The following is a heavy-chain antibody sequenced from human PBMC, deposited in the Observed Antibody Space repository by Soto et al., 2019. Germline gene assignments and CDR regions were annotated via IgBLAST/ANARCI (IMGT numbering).Heavy chain of an antibody. CDR2: ISYDGSNK. CDR3: ANQYYYGSGSP. CDR1: GFTFSSYG. V-gene: IGHV3-30*18. J-gene: IGHJ5*02. Sequence: GGSLRLSCAASGFTFSSYGMHWVRQAPGKGLEWVAVISYDGSNKYYADSVKGRFTISRDNSKNTLYLQMNSLRAEDTAVYYCANQYYYGSGSPWGQGTLVTVSS. D-gene: IGHD3-10*01.